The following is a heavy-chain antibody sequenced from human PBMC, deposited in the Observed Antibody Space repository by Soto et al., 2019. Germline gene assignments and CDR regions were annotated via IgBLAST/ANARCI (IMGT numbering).Heavy chain of an antibody. J-gene: IGHJ4*02. V-gene: IGHV4-31*03. CDR3: AIRNGSGSYYVDY. Sequence: QVQLQESGPGLVKPSQTLSLTCTVSGGSISSGVYYWSWIRQHPGKGLEWIGYIYYSGSTYYNPSLQSRVTISVEPSKNQFSMKLSSVTAADTAVYYCAIRNGSGSYYVDYWGQGTLVTVSS. CDR2: IYYSGST. D-gene: IGHD3-10*01. CDR1: GGSISSGVYY.